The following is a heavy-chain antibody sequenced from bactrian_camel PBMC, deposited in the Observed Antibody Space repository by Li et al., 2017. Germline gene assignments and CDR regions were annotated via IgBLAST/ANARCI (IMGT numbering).Heavy chain of an antibody. Sequence: HVQLVESGGGSVQAGGSLRLSCTASGISSYFMGWFRQAPGKEREGVATIHNNGHYTRYADSVKGRFFLSQDNARAAYYLQMNSLRPEDTAMYYYAAADFALAAGPLSAEKFPYWGQGTQVTVS. J-gene: IGHJ4*01. V-gene: IGHV3-2*01. CDR2: IHNNGHYT. CDR1: GISSYF. CDR3: AAADFALAAGPLSAEKFPY. D-gene: IGHD1*01.